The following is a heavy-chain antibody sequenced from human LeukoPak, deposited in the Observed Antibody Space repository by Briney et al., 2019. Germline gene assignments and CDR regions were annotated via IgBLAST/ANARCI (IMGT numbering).Heavy chain of an antibody. D-gene: IGHD4-17*01. V-gene: IGHV5-51*01. CDR3: ARAFSYGDYCDY. Sequence: GESLKISCKAFGYSFTTYWIGWVRQMPGKGLEWMGIIYPGDSDTRYSPSFQGHVTVSADKSINTVYLQWTSLKASDTAMYYCARAFSYGDYCDYWGQGTLVTVSS. CDR2: IYPGDSDT. CDR1: GYSFTTYW. J-gene: IGHJ4*02.